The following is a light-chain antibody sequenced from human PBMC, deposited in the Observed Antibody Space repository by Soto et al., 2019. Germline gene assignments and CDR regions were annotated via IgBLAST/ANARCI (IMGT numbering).Light chain of an antibody. CDR2: GAS. J-gene: IGKJ5*01. CDR1: QSVSIN. CDR3: QQYKNWPAIT. V-gene: IGKV3D-15*01. Sequence: EIVLTQYPATLSVSPGERATLSCRASQSVSINLAWYQQKPGQAPRLLIYGASTRATGIPARFSGSGSGTEFTLTISSLQSEDFTVYYCQQYKNWPAITFGQGTRLEIK.